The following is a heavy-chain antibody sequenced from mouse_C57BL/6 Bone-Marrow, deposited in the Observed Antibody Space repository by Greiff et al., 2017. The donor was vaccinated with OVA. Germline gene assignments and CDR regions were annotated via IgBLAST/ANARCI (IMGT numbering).Heavy chain of an antibody. CDR3: ARETTVVDWYFDV. Sequence: QVQLQQPGAELVMPGASVKLSCKASGYTFTSYWMHWVKQRPGQGLEWIGEIDPSDSYTNYNQKFKGKSTLTVDKSSSTAYMQLSSLTSDDSAVYYCARETTVVDWYFDVWGTGTTVTGSS. D-gene: IGHD1-1*01. CDR1: GYTFTSYW. V-gene: IGHV1-69*01. J-gene: IGHJ1*03. CDR2: IDPSDSYT.